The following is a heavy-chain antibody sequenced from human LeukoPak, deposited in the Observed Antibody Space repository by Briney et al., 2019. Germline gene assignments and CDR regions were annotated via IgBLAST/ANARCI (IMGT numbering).Heavy chain of an antibody. CDR2: IYYSWST. J-gene: IGHJ6*02. CDR1: GCSISSGCYY. Sequence: PSQTLSLTCTVSGCSISSGCYYWIWIPQPPGKGLEWIGNIYYSWSTYYNPSLKSRVTISVGTSKNRVYLKLGPVTAADTAVYYCARGSHYAFGSGYYVNYYYYYGMDVWGQGTTVTVSS. D-gene: IGHD3-3*01. V-gene: IGHV4-31*03. CDR3: ARGSHYAFGSGYYVNYYYYYGMDV.